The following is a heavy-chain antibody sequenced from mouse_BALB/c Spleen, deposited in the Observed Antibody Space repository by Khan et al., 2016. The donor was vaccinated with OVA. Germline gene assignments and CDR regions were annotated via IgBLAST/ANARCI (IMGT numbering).Heavy chain of an antibody. V-gene: IGHV1-7*01. CDR3: ARRGLRWDFDY. J-gene: IGHJ2*01. D-gene: IGHD1-1*01. Sequence: QVQLKQSGAELAKPWASVKMSCKASGYTFINYWILWVKQRPGQGLEWIGYINPSTGYTEYNQNFKDKATLTADKSSSTAYMQLSSLTSEDSAVYYCARRGLRWDFDYWGQGTTLTVSS. CDR2: INPSTGYT. CDR1: GYTFINYW.